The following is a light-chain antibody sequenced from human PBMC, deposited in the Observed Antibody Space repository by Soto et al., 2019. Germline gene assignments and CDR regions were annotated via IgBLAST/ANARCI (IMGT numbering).Light chain of an antibody. CDR1: QSVSRSY. Sequence: EIVLTPSPGTLSLSPGERATLSCRASQSVSRSYVAWYQQKPGQAPRLLIYGASSRATGIPDRFSGSGSGTDFTLSISRLEPEDFAVYYCQQYDSSLYTFGQGTKLE. CDR2: GAS. CDR3: QQYDSSLYT. V-gene: IGKV3-20*01. J-gene: IGKJ2*01.